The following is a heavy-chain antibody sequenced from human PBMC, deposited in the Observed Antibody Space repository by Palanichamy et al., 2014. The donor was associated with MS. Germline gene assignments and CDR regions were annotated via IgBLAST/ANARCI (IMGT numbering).Heavy chain of an antibody. J-gene: IGHJ5*02. Sequence: QVQLVESGGGVVQPGGSLRLSCAASGFTFSSYGMHWVRQAPGKGLEWVAFIRYDGSNEYYANSVKGRFTISRDNSKNTLYLQMNSLRAEDTAVYCSSTSCRGPDNWFDPWGQGTLATVSS. CDR2: IRYDGSNE. CDR1: GFTFSSYG. CDR3: STSCRGPDNWFDP. V-gene: IGHV3-30*02. D-gene: IGHD2-2*01.